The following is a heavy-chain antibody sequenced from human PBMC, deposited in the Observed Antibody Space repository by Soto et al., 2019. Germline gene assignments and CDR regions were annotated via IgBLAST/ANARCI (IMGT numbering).Heavy chain of an antibody. D-gene: IGHD3-3*01. Sequence: ASVKVSCKASGYTFTSYDINWVRQATGQGLEWMGWMNPNSGNTGYAQKFQGRVTMTRNTSISTAYMELSSLRSEDTAVYYCARGELTYYDFWSGYVGSPDAFDIWGQGAMVTVSS. CDR1: GYTFTSYD. CDR3: ARGELTYYDFWSGYVGSPDAFDI. J-gene: IGHJ3*02. V-gene: IGHV1-8*01. CDR2: MNPNSGNT.